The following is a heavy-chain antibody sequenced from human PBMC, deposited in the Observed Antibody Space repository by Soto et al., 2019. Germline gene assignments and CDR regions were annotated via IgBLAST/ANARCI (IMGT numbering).Heavy chain of an antibody. Sequence: PSETLSLTCTVSGDSISSYFWTWIRQPPGKALEWIGYMFHSGRTNYNPSLTSRVTMSAYTSNNQFSLTLTSVTAADTAVYYCAKAVKYYDSTGYDAFAVWGQGIMVTVSS. D-gene: IGHD3-22*01. CDR3: AKAVKYYDSTGYDAFAV. CDR1: GDSISSYF. CDR2: MFHSGRT. J-gene: IGHJ3*01. V-gene: IGHV4-59*01.